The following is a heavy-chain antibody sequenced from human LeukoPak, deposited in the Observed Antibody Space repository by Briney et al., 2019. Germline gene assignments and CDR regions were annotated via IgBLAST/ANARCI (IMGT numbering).Heavy chain of an antibody. CDR1: GGSISSSSYC. V-gene: IGHV4-39*01. CDR3: ARRFLTIDNWFDP. D-gene: IGHD3-3*01. Sequence: PSETLSLTCTVSGGSISSSSYCWGWIRQPPGKGLEWIGSIYYSGSTYYNPSLKSRVTISVDTSKNQFSLKLSSVTAADTAVYYCARRFLTIDNWFDPWGQGTLVTVSS. CDR2: IYYSGST. J-gene: IGHJ5*02.